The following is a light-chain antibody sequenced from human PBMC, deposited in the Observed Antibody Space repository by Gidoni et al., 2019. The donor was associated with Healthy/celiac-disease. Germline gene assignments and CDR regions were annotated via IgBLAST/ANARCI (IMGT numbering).Light chain of an antibody. CDR1: QSVLYSSNNKNY. V-gene: IGKV4-1*01. Sequence: DIVMTQSPASLAVSLGERATIHCKSSQSVLYSSNNKNYLAWYQQKPGQPPKLLIYWASTRESGVPDRFSGSGSGTDFTLTISSLQAEDVAVYYCQQYYSPDWTFGQGTKVEIK. J-gene: IGKJ1*01. CDR3: QQYYSPDWT. CDR2: WAS.